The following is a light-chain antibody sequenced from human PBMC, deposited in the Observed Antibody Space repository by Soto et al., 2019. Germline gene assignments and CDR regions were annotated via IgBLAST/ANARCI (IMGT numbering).Light chain of an antibody. J-gene: IGLJ3*02. CDR3: SSYTTTSRL. Sequence: QSALTQPASVSGSPGQSITISCTGTSSDVGGYNFVSWYQQHPGKAPKLMIYEVSNRPSRVSNRFSGSKSGNTASLTISGLQPDDEASYYCSSYTTTSRLFGGGTKLTVL. V-gene: IGLV2-14*01. CDR2: EVS. CDR1: SSDVGGYNF.